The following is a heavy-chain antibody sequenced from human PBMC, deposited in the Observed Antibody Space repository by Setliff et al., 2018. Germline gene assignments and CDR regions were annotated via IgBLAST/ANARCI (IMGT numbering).Heavy chain of an antibody. CDR3: SRLVRYCATTTCQRASGGEF. J-gene: IGHJ4*02. CDR2: ISAYSGNT. D-gene: IGHD2-15*01. CDR1: GYKFNDYA. Sequence: ASVKVSCKTSGYKFNDYAISWVRQGPGQGLEWMGWISAYSGNTYYAQKLHDRVTLTTDTSTSTASMELRSLGTDDTAVYYCSRLVRYCATTTCQRASGGEFWGQGTLVTVSS. V-gene: IGHV1-18*01.